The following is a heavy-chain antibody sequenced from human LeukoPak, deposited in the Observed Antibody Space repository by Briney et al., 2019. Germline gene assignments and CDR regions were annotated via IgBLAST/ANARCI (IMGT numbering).Heavy chain of an antibody. CDR2: ILGSGGST. CDR1: GFTFSNYA. V-gene: IGHV3-23*01. Sequence: GGSLRLSCAASGFTFSNYAMSWVRQAPGKGLEWVSAILGSGGSTYYADSVKGRSTASRDNSKSTLYLQMNSLRAEDTALYYCAKWGDYDVLTGYYVPDYWGQGTLVTVSS. D-gene: IGHD3-9*01. CDR3: AKWGDYDVLTGYYVPDY. J-gene: IGHJ4*02.